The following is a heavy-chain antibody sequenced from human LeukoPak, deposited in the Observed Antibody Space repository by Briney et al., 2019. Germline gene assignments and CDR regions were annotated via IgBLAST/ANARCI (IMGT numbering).Heavy chain of an antibody. Sequence: SQTLSLTCAISGDSVSSNSVTWNWIRQSPSRGLEWLGRTYYTSKWYSDYAVSVKSRITINPDTSKNQLSLQLNSVTPEDTAVYYCARVSSPWSPRDAFDIWGQGTMVTVSS. V-gene: IGHV6-1*01. D-gene: IGHD1-26*01. CDR2: TYYTSKWYS. CDR1: GDSVSSNSVT. J-gene: IGHJ3*02. CDR3: ARVSSPWSPRDAFDI.